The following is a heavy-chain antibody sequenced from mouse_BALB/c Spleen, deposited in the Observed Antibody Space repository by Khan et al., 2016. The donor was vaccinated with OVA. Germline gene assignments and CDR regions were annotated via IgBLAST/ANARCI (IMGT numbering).Heavy chain of an antibody. D-gene: IGHD1-2*01. CDR2: ISYSGST. V-gene: IGHV3-2*02. CDR1: GYSITSGYG. J-gene: IGHJ2*01. Sequence: EVQLVESGPGLVKPSQSLSLTCTVTGYSITSGYGWNWIRQFPGNKLEWMGYISYSGSTNYNPSLKSRISITRYTSKNQFFLQLNSRTTKYTATYYCARTARIKYWGQGTTLTVSS. CDR3: ARTARIKY.